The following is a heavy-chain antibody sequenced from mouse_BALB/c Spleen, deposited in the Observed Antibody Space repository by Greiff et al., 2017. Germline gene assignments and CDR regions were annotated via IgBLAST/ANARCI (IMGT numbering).Heavy chain of an antibody. J-gene: IGHJ2*01. Sequence: VQLKESGPGLVKPSQSLSLTCTVTGYSITSDYAWNWIRQFPGNKLEWMGYISYSGSTSYNPSLHSRISITRDTSKNQFFLQLNSVTTEDTATYYCARRGLIWDFDYWGQGTTLTVSA. CDR3: ARRGLIWDFDY. D-gene: IGHD3-3*01. V-gene: IGHV3-2*02. CDR2: ISYSGST. CDR1: GYSITSDYA.